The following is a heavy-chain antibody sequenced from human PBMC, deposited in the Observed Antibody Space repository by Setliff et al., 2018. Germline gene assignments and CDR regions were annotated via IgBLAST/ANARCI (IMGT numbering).Heavy chain of an antibody. D-gene: IGHD2-15*01. J-gene: IGHJ1*01. V-gene: IGHV3-20*04. CDR2: INRNGGRI. Sequence: GGSLRLSCAASGFTFDDYVMSWVRQAPGKGLEWVSDINRNGGRIGYADPVKGRFTISRDNAKNTLYLQMNSLRSEDTGIYYCAKDNIWSLDDWGQGTLVTVSS. CDR1: GFTFDDYV. CDR3: AKDNIWSLDD.